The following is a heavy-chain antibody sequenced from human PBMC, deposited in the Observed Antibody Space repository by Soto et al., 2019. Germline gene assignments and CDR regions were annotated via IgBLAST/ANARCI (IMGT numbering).Heavy chain of an antibody. J-gene: IGHJ4*02. V-gene: IGHV3-21*01. CDR3: ASHPRDSSGYWYYFDY. CDR1: GFTFSSYS. CDR2: ISSSSSYI. D-gene: IGHD3-22*01. Sequence: GGSLRLSCAASGFTFSSYSMNCVRQAPGKELEWVSSISSSSSYIYYADSVEGRFTISRDNAKNSLYLQMNSLRAEDTAVYYCASHPRDSSGYWYYFDYWGQGTLVTVSS.